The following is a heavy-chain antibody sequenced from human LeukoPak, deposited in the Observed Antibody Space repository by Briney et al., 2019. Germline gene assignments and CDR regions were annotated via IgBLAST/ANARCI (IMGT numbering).Heavy chain of an antibody. CDR2: INPSGGST. CDR1: GYTFTSYY. CDR3: ARVSFSSGYYFQGTQYFQH. V-gene: IGHV1-46*01. D-gene: IGHD3-22*01. Sequence: ASVKVSCKASGYTFTSYYMHWVRQAPGQGLEWMGIINPSGGSTSYAQKFQGRVTMTRDTSTSTVYMELSSLRSEDTAVYYCARVSFSSGYYFQGTQYFQHWDQGTLVTVSS. J-gene: IGHJ1*01.